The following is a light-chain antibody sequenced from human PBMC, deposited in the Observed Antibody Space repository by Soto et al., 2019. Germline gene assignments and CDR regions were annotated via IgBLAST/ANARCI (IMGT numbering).Light chain of an antibody. CDR1: QNISNY. CDR2: DVS. J-gene: IGKJ1*01. V-gene: IGKV3-11*01. CDR3: QQRSKWPRT. Sequence: VLTLSPSSLSLSPGKRASLSCRASQNISNYLIWYQQKPGQAPRLLIYDVSNRATGIPARFSGSGSGTDFTLTISSLQPEDFAVYYCQQRSKWPRTVGQGTKVDIK.